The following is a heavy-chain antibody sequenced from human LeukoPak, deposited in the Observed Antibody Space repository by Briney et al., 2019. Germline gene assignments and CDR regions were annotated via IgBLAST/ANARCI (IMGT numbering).Heavy chain of an antibody. V-gene: IGHV1-2*02. CDR1: GYTFTGYY. Sequence: ASVKVSCKASGYTFTGYYMHWVRQAPGQGLEWMGWINPNSGGTNYAQKFQGRVTMTRGTSISTAYMELSRLRSDDTAVYYCARADYGDYELDYWGQGTLVTVSS. CDR2: INPNSGGT. D-gene: IGHD4-17*01. CDR3: ARADYGDYELDY. J-gene: IGHJ4*02.